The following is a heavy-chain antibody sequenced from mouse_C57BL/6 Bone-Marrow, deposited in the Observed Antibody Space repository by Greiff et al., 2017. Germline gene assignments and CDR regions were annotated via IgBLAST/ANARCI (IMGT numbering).Heavy chain of an antibody. Sequence: EVQLQQSGAELVRPGSSVKMSCNTSGYTFTSYGINWVKQRPGQGLEWIGYIYIGNGYTEYTEKFKGKATLTSDTSSSTAYMQLSSLTSEDSAIYFCASENYTSWFAYWGQGTLVTVSA. J-gene: IGHJ3*01. V-gene: IGHV1-58*01. CDR2: IYIGNGYT. CDR1: GYTFTSYG. CDR3: ASENYTSWFAY. D-gene: IGHD2-1*01.